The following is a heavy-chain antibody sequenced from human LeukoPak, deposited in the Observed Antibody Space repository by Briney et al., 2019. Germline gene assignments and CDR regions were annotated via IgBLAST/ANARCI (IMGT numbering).Heavy chain of an antibody. V-gene: IGHV3-23*01. J-gene: IGHJ4*02. CDR3: AKGSSPLGHFDY. CDR1: GFTFNNYA. CDR2: ISDSGGST. D-gene: IGHD6-13*01. Sequence: GRSLRLSCAASGFTFNNYAMSWVRQAPGKGLEWVSGISDSGGSTYYADSVKGRFTISRDNSKSTLYLQMNSLRAEDTAVYYCAKGSSPLGHFDYWGQGTLVTVSS.